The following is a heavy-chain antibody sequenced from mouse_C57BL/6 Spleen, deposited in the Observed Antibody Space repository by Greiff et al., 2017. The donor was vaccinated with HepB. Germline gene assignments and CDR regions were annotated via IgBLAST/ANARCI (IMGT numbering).Heavy chain of an antibody. CDR3: AREEDYYGSSYWGYFDV. V-gene: IGHV1-64*01. Sequence: QVQLQQPGAELVKPGASVKLSCKASGYTFTSYWMHWVKQRPGQGLEWIGMIHPNSGSTNYNEKFKSKATLTVDKSSSTAYMQLSSLTSEDSAVYYCAREEDYYGSSYWGYFDVWGTGTTVTVSS. D-gene: IGHD1-1*01. J-gene: IGHJ1*03. CDR1: GYTFTSYW. CDR2: IHPNSGST.